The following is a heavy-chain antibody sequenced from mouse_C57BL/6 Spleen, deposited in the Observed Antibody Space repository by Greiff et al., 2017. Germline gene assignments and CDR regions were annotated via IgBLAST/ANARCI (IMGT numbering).Heavy chain of an antibody. D-gene: IGHD3-2*02. CDR3: ARWGDSSGPFAY. V-gene: IGHV1-42*01. CDR1: GYSFTGYY. Sequence: VQLQQSGPELVKPGASVKISCKASGYSFTGYYMNWVKQSPEKSLEWIGEINPSTGGTTYNQKFKAKGTLTVDKSSSTTYMQLKSLTSEDSAVYYCARWGDSSGPFAYWGQGTLVTVSA. CDR2: INPSTGGT. J-gene: IGHJ3*01.